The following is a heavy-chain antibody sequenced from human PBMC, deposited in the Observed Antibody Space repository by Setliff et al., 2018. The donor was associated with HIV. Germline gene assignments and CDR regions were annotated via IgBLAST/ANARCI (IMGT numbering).Heavy chain of an antibody. V-gene: IGHV1-69*13. J-gene: IGHJ6*02. D-gene: IGHD2-15*01. CDR3: ARGSGGDCGGGSCYFGFGLAL. CDR1: GGTFSSYS. CDR2: IIPIFNTA. Sequence: SVKVSCKASGGTFSSYSITCVRQAPGQGLEWMGGIIPIFNTANYAQKFQGRVTITADESTSTAYMELSSLGSEDTAVYYCARGSGGDCGGGSCYFGFGLALWGQGTTVTVSS.